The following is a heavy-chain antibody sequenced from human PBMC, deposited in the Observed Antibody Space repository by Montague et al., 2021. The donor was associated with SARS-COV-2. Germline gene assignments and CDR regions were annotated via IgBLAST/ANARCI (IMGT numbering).Heavy chain of an antibody. Sequence: SETLSLTCTVSGGSISSSSYYWGWIRQPPGKGLEWIGSIYYSGSTYYNPSLKSRVTISVDTSKNQFSLKLSSVTAADTAVYYCAITYYYGSGSYYWYFDLWGRGTPVTVSP. CDR1: GGSISSSSYY. J-gene: IGHJ2*01. CDR2: IYYSGST. V-gene: IGHV4-39*01. CDR3: AITYYYGSGSYYWYFDL. D-gene: IGHD3-10*01.